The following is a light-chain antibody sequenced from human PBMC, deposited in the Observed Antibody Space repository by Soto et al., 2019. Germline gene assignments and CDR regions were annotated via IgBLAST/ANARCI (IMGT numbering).Light chain of an antibody. V-gene: IGKV3-20*01. CDR2: DAS. CDR1: QSVVNSY. CDR3: QQYGDSPFT. J-gene: IGKJ3*01. Sequence: DIVLTQSPGTLSLSPGERAILSCRASQSVVNSYLAWFQHKPGQAPRLLIHDASRRATGIPDRFSGSGSGTDFTLTISRLEPEDFALYYCQQYGDSPFTFGPGTRVDIK.